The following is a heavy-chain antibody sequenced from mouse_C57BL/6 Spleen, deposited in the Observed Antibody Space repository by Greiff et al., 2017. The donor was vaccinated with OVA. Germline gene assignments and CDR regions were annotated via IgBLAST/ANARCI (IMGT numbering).Heavy chain of an antibody. CDR3: ARGGLVFDY. V-gene: IGHV1-59*01. CDR2: IDPSDSYT. Sequence: QVQLQQPGAELVRPGTSVKLSCKASGYTFTSYWMHWVKQRPGQGLEWIGVIDPSDSYTNYNQKFKGKATLTVDTSSSTAYMQLSSLTSEDSAVYYCARGGLVFDYWGQGTTLTVSS. J-gene: IGHJ2*01. D-gene: IGHD3-3*01. CDR1: GYTFTSYW.